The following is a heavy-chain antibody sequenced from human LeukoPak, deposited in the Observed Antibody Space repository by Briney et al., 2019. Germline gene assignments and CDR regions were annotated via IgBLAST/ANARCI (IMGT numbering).Heavy chain of an antibody. Sequence: ASVTVSCKASGGTFSSYATSWVRQAPGQGLEWMGGIIPIFATANYAQKFQGRVTITADESTSTAYMELSSLRSEDTAVYYCARGPITTRSHFDYWGQGTLVTVSS. D-gene: IGHD3-22*01. CDR1: GGTFSSYA. CDR3: ARGPITTRSHFDY. J-gene: IGHJ4*02. CDR2: IIPIFATA. V-gene: IGHV1-69*13.